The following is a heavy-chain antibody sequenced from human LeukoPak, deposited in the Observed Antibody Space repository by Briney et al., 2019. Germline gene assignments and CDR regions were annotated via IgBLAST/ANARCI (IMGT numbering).Heavy chain of an antibody. J-gene: IGHJ4*02. CDR2: IIPLLGIA. CDR3: ARDDADSAYADGDY. CDR1: GGICSSYT. D-gene: IGHD5-12*01. V-gene: IGHV1-69*04. Sequence: GASVKVSCKASGGICSSYTSSWVRQAPGQGLEWMGRIIPLLGIATYAQKFQGRVTIIADNYTSTADMELSSLRSEDTAVYYCARDDADSAYADGDYWGQGTLVTVSS.